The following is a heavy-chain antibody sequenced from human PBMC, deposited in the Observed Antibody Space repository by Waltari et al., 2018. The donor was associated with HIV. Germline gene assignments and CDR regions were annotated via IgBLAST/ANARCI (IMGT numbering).Heavy chain of an antibody. CDR3: AKHRHPYKEGSTYFDF. V-gene: IGHV3-30*18. J-gene: IGHJ4*02. CDR2: LSSDGRNK. Sequence: QVHLVESGGGVVLPETSLRLSCAASEFTFRSYAMHWVRQAPGKCLEWVAILSSDGRNKFYADSVKGRFSISRDNSNSTLYLQMNSLRPEDTAIYYCAKHRHPYKEGSTYFDFWGQGTLVTVSS. CDR1: EFTFRSYA. D-gene: IGHD1-20*01.